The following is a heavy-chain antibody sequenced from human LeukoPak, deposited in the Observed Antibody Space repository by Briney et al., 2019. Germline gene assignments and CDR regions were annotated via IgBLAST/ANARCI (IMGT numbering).Heavy chain of an antibody. CDR3: AKDGSYYLTYYYYYMDV. Sequence: GGSLRLFCAASGFTFSSYGMHWVRQAPGKGLEWVAFIRYDGSNKYYADSVKGRFTISRDNSKNTLYLQMNSLRAEDTAVYYCAKDGSYYLTYYYYYMDVWGKGTTVTVSS. CDR1: GFTFSSYG. CDR2: IRYDGSNK. V-gene: IGHV3-30*02. D-gene: IGHD1-26*01. J-gene: IGHJ6*03.